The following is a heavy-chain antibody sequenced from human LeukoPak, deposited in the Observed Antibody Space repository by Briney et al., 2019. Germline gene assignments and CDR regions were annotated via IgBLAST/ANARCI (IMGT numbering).Heavy chain of an antibody. CDR2: IWYDGSNK. CDR1: GFTFSSYS. J-gene: IGHJ5*02. V-gene: IGHV3-33*08. D-gene: IGHD2-21*01. CDR3: ARGEIPDH. Sequence: GGSLRLSCAASGFTFSSYSMNWVRQAPGKGLEWVAVIWYDGSNKYYADSVKGRFTISRDNSKNTLYLQMNSLRAEDTAVYYCARGEIPDHWGQGTLVTVSS.